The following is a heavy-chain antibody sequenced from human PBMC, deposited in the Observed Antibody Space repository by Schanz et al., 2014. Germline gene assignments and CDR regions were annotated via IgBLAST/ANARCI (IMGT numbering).Heavy chain of an antibody. V-gene: IGHV4-61*02. CDR3: ARDTTWRLDL. D-gene: IGHD1-1*01. CDR1: GGSISSGSYY. Sequence: QVQLQESGPGLVKPSQTLSLTCSVSGGSISSGSYYWNWIRQPAGKALEWVGRVFPNGITNYNPSRKRRVTISRDTSKNQFSLTLTSLTAADTAVYYCARDTTWRLDLWGRGTLVTVSS. CDR2: VFPNGIT. J-gene: IGHJ2*01.